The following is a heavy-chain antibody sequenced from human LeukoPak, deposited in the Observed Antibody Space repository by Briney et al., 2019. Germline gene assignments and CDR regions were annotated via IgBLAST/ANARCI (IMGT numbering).Heavy chain of an antibody. CDR2: ISLAGQT. D-gene: IGHD1-26*01. V-gene: IGHV4-4*02. Sequence: PSGTLSLTCGVSGGSISGTNWRSWVRQPPGQGLEWIGEISLAGQTNYNPSLNGRVTMSLDKSSNQLSLNLTSVTAADTATYYCSRESGAFCPFGYWGQGTLVIVSS. J-gene: IGHJ4*02. CDR3: SRESGAFCPFGY. CDR1: GGSISGTNW.